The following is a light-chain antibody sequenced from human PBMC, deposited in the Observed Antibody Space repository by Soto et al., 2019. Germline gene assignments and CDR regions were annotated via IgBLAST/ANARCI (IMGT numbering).Light chain of an antibody. CDR3: QQYQIDWT. J-gene: IGKJ1*01. CDR2: DAS. Sequence: DIQMTQSPSTLSASVGERVSITCRASQRVNTCLAWYQQKPGKAPTLLIYDASSLQSGVPSRFSGSGYGTEFTLTISSLQPDDFATYYCQQYQIDWTFGQGTKVEIK. V-gene: IGKV1-5*01. CDR1: QRVNTC.